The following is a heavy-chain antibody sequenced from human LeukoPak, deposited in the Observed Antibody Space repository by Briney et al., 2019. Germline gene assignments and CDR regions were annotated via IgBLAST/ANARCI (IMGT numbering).Heavy chain of an antibody. V-gene: IGHV1-18*01. CDR2: ISAYNGNT. J-gene: IGHJ5*02. Sequence: ASVKVSCKASGYTFISYGISWVRQAPGQGLEWMGWISAYNGNTNYAQKLQGRVTMTTDTSTSTAYMELRSLRSDDTAVYYCARDLGKYYDILTGYFLPYNWFDPWGQGTLVTVSS. CDR1: GYTFISYG. CDR3: ARDLGKYYDILTGYFLPYNWFDP. D-gene: IGHD3-9*01.